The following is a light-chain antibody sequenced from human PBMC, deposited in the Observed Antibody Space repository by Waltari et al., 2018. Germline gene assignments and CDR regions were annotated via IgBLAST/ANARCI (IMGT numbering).Light chain of an antibody. CDR3: SSYTTRSTRV. V-gene: IGLV2-14*03. CDR2: DVT. Sequence: QSALTQPASVSGSPGQSITISCTATSSDVGDYKYVSWYQQHPGKVPKLTLYDVTNRPSGISYRFSAPNSGYPAALTISGLQAEDEADYYCSSYTTRSTRVFGTGTKVTVL. J-gene: IGLJ1*01. CDR1: SSDVGDYKY.